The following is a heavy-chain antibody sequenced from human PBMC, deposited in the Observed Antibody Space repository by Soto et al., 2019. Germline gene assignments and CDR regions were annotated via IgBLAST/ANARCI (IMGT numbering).Heavy chain of an antibody. V-gene: IGHV3-23*01. CDR3: AKEGTSGLYYFDY. CDR1: GFTFSNYA. J-gene: IGHJ4*02. Sequence: EVQLLESGGGLVQPGGSLRLSCAASGFTFSNYAMSWFRQAPGKGLEWVSIISGSGDSPYYADSVQGRFTISRDNSRNTLYLQMNSLRAGDSAKYYCAKEGTSGLYYFDYWGQGTLVTVSS. D-gene: IGHD6-19*01. CDR2: ISGSGDSP.